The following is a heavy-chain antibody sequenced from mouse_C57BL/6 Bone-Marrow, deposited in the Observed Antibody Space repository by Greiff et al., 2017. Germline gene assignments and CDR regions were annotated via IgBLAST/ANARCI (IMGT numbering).Heavy chain of an antibody. V-gene: IGHV1-55*01. CDR1: GYTFTSYW. CDR2: IYPGSGST. CDR3: ARSGWDFDY. Sequence: QVQLKQPGAELVKPGASVKMSCKASGYTFTSYWITWVKQRPGQGLEWIGDIYPGSGSTNYNEKFKGKATLTVDKSSSTAYMELSSLTSEDSAVYYCARSGWDFDYWGQGTTLTVSS. D-gene: IGHD1-1*02. J-gene: IGHJ2*01.